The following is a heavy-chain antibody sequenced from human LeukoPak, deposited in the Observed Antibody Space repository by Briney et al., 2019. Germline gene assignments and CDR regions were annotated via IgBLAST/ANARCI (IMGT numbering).Heavy chain of an antibody. J-gene: IGHJ6*03. Sequence: PGGSLRLSCAASGFAFKTYAMHWVRQAPGKGLEWVALISYESDNKYYGDSVKGRFIVSRDNAKNSLYLQMNSLRAEDTAVYYCARDPGGSGSYGYYYYYMDVWGKGTTVTVSS. CDR3: ARDPGGSGSYGYYYYYMDV. CDR2: ISYESDNK. V-gene: IGHV3-30*03. CDR1: GFAFKTYA. D-gene: IGHD3-10*01.